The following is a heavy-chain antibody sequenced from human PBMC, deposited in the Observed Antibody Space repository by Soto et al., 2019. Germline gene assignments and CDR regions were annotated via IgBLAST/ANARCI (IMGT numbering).Heavy chain of an antibody. CDR2: IYYSGST. J-gene: IGHJ4*02. V-gene: IGHV4-30-4*01. D-gene: IGHD3-10*01. CDR1: GGSISSGDYY. CDR3: ARDRPITMVRGSYFDY. Sequence: SETLSLTCTVSGGSISSGDYYWSWIRQPPGKGLEWIGYIYYSGSTYYNPSLKSRVTISVDTSKNQFSLKLSSVTAADTAVYYCARDRPITMVRGSYFDYWGQGTLVTVSS.